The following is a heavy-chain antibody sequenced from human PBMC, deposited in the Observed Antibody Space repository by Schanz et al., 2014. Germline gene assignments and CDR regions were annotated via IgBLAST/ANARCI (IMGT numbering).Heavy chain of an antibody. D-gene: IGHD6-13*01. CDR3: ARAAGPVDY. J-gene: IGHJ4*02. V-gene: IGHV4-30-4*07. Sequence: QVQLQESGPRLVKPSQTLSLTCTVSGGSISSGGYTWSWIRQPPGKGLEWIGYIYYSGSTYYNPSPKSRVTISVDTAKNQVSLMLGSVTAADTAVYYCARAAGPVDYWGQGTLVTVSS. CDR1: GGSISSGGYT. CDR2: IYYSGST.